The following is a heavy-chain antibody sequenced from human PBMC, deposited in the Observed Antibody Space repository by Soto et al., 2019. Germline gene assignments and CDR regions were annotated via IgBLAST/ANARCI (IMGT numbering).Heavy chain of an antibody. CDR1: GGSISSGDYY. D-gene: IGHD3-10*01. J-gene: IGHJ4*02. V-gene: IGHV4-30-4*01. CDR3: AREDYYGSGTPDY. CDR2: IYYSGST. Sequence: SETLSLTCTVSGGSISSGDYYWSWIRQPPGKGLEWIGYIYYSGSTYYNPSLKSRVTISVDTSKNQFSLKLSSVTAADTAVYYCAREDYYGSGTPDYWGQGTLVTVSS.